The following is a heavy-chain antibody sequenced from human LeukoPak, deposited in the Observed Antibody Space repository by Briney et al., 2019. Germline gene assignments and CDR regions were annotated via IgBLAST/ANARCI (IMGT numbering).Heavy chain of an antibody. CDR2: IYYSGST. CDR3: ARDRWYSSSWYDY. V-gene: IGHV4-59*01. J-gene: IGHJ4*02. Sequence: SSETLSLTCTVSGGSISSYYWSWVRQPPGKGLEWIGYIYYSGSTNYNPSLKSRVTISVDTSKNQFSLKLSSVTAADTAVYYCARDRWYSSSWYDYWGQGTLVTVSS. CDR1: GGSISSYY. D-gene: IGHD6-13*01.